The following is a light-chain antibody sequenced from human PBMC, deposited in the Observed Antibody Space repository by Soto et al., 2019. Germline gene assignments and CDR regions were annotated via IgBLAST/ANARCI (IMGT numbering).Light chain of an antibody. CDR2: EVT. V-gene: IGLV2-14*01. CDR1: SSDVGGYNY. Sequence: QSVLTQPASVSGSPGQSITISCTGTSSDVGGYNYVSWYQHHPGKAPKLIIYEVTNRPSGVSNRFSGSKSGNTASLTISGLQAEDEGDYYCSSYTYSSTRVFGTGTKVTVL. J-gene: IGLJ1*01. CDR3: SSYTYSSTRV.